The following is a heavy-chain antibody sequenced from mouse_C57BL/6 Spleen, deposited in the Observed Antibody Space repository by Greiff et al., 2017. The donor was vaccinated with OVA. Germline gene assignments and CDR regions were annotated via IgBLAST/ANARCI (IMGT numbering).Heavy chain of an antibody. D-gene: IGHD3-1*01. Sequence: VQLQQSGPELVKPGASVKISCKASGYTFTDYYMNWVKQSHGKSLEWSGDINPNNGGTSYNQKFKGKATLTVDKSSSTAYMELRSLTSEDSAVYYCARWGFGTRFAYWGQGTLVTVSA. CDR3: ARWGFGTRFAY. J-gene: IGHJ3*01. V-gene: IGHV1-26*01. CDR1: GYTFTDYY. CDR2: INPNNGGT.